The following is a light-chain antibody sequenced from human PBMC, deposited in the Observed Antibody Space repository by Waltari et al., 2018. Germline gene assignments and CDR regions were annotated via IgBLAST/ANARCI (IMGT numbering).Light chain of an antibody. Sequence: DIQMTQSPSAMSASVGDRVTITCRASQGINHYLAWFQQEPGKVPKRLVYYTSSLQSGVPSRFSGSGSGTEFTLTISSLQPEDFATYYCLQYNDYPFTFGGGTKVEIK. CDR3: LQYNDYPFT. J-gene: IGKJ4*01. CDR2: YTS. CDR1: QGINHY. V-gene: IGKV1-17*03.